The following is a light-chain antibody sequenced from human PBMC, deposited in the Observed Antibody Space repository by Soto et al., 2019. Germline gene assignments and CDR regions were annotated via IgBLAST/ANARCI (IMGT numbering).Light chain of an antibody. Sequence: EIVLTQSPGTLSLSPGERATLSCRASQSVSSSYLAWYQQKPGQAPRLLIYGASSRATGIPDRFSGSGSGTDFTLTISRLEPEDFAVYYCKQYGSSQTFGQGPKV. CDR3: KQYGSSQT. J-gene: IGKJ1*01. CDR1: QSVSSSY. CDR2: GAS. V-gene: IGKV3-20*01.